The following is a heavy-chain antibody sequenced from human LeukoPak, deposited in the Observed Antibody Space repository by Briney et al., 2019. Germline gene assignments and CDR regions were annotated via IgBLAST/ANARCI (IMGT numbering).Heavy chain of an antibody. CDR1: GGTFSSYA. J-gene: IGHJ4*02. CDR3: ARLGGPGNANDY. D-gene: IGHD3-16*01. V-gene: IGHV1-18*01. CDR2: ISAYNGNT. Sequence: ASVKVSCKDSGGTFSSYAINWVRQAPGQGLEWMGWISAYNGNTNYAQKLQGRVTMTTDTSTSTAYMELRSLRSDDTAVYYCARLGGPGNANDYWGQGTLVTVSS.